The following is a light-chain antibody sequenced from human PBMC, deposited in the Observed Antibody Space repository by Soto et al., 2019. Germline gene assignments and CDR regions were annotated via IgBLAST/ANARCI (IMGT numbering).Light chain of an antibody. CDR3: QQYNNWPPRT. V-gene: IGKV3D-15*01. Sequence: VLTQSPGTLSLSPGEEATLSCRANQSVNNNYLAWYQQTPGQPPRLLIYGASTRATGIPDRFSGSGSGKEFTLPISSLQSEDFAVYYCQQYNNWPPRTFGQGTRWIS. CDR2: GAS. CDR1: QSVNNNY. J-gene: IGKJ1*01.